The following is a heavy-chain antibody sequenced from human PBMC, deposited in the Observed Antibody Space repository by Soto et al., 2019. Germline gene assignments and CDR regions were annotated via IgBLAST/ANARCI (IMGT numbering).Heavy chain of an antibody. Sequence: PGGSLRLSCAAPGFTFSSYSMNWVRQAPGKGLEWVSSISSSSSYIYYADSVKGRFTISRDNAKNSLYLQMNSLRAEDTAVYYCARDIHIVSAYYYDSSGYYDYYYYYGMDVWGQGTTVTVSS. CDR1: GFTFSSYS. J-gene: IGHJ6*02. V-gene: IGHV3-21*01. D-gene: IGHD3-22*01. CDR3: ARDIHIVSAYYYDSSGYYDYYYYYGMDV. CDR2: ISSSSSYI.